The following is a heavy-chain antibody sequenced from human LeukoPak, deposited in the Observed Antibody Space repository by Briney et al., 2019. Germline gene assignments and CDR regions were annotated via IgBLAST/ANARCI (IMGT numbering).Heavy chain of an antibody. CDR1: GNTFSGSY. V-gene: IGHV1-2*02. CDR2: IDPNSAGTNT. CDR3: ARQHWPDKFVDF. D-gene: IGHD1-1*01. J-gene: IGHJ4*02. Sequence: VASVKVSCKGSGNTFSGSYVHWVRQAPGQGLEWMGWIDPNSAGTNTNYAQKFQDRVTFTRDASVSAAYMELSRLTTDDAAVYYCARQHWPDKFVDFWGQGTLVTVSS.